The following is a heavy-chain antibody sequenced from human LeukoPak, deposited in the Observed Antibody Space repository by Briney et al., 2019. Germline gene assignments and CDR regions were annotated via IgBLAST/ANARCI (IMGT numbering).Heavy chain of an antibody. Sequence: GESLRLSCAASGFTFSSYAMSWVRQAPGKGLEWVSGINSDGSSTSYADSVKGRFTISRDNAKNTLYLQMNSLRAEDTAVYYCARDWEDIAVVPAAIDGMDVWGQGTTVTVSS. D-gene: IGHD2-2*01. V-gene: IGHV3-74*01. CDR3: ARDWEDIAVVPAAIDGMDV. CDR1: GFTFSSYA. J-gene: IGHJ6*02. CDR2: INSDGSST.